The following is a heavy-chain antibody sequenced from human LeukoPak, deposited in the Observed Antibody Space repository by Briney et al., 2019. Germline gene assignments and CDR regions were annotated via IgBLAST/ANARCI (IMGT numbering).Heavy chain of an antibody. CDR2: ISSSSSYI. Sequence: GGSLRLSCAASGFTFSSYSMNWVRQAPGKGLEWVSSISSSSSYIYYADSVKGRFTISRDNAKNSLYLQMNSLRAEDTAVYYCARDNEVGNIVVVARYFDLWGRGTLVTVSS. J-gene: IGHJ2*01. CDR1: GFTFSSYS. CDR3: ARDNEVGNIVVVARYFDL. V-gene: IGHV3-21*01. D-gene: IGHD2-2*01.